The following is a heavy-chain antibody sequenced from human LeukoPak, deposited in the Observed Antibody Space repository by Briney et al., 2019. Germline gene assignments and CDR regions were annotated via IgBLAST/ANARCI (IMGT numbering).Heavy chain of an antibody. CDR2: IYTSGST. Sequence: SETLSLTCTVSGGSISSYYWSWIRKPAGKGLEWIGRIYTSGSTNYNPFLKSRVTMSVDTSKNQFSLKLSSVTAADTAVYYCARESTSRGPGSDFYYYMDVWGKGTTVTVSS. CDR3: ARESTSRGPGSDFYYYMDV. CDR1: GGSISSYY. D-gene: IGHD3-10*01. J-gene: IGHJ6*03. V-gene: IGHV4-4*07.